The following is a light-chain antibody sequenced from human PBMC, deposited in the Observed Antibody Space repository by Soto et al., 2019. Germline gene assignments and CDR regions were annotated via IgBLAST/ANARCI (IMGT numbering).Light chain of an antibody. Sequence: EVVLTLSPTTLSSSPGERATLSYRASQHIWSYLAWYQQKPGQAPRLLMYDASKRATGIPARFSGSGSGTDFTLTISSLEPEDFAVYYCQQRSRWPWTVGQGTKVDIK. CDR2: DAS. J-gene: IGKJ1*01. CDR1: QHIWSY. V-gene: IGKV3-11*01. CDR3: QQRSRWPWT.